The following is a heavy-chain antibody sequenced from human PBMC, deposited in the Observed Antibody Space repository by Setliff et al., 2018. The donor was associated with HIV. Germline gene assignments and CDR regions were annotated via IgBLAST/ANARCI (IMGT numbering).Heavy chain of an antibody. CDR1: GDSVSTRNSF. J-gene: IGHJ5*02. CDR3: VKHVDSDFSGDPDWFDP. Sequence: SETLSLTCTVSGDSVSTRNSFWGWIRQPPGKGLEWIGSFSYNGGRRYTPSLESRVTISADMSKNQFSLNLNSVTAADTAVYYCVKHVDSDFSGDPDWFDPWGQGIPVTVSS. CDR2: FSYNGGR. V-gene: IGHV4-39*01. D-gene: IGHD2-15*01.